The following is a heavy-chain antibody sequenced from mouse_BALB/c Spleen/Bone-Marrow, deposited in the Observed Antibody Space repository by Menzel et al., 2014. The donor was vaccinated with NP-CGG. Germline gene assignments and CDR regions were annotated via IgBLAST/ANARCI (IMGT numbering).Heavy chain of an antibody. CDR3: AIIGYQAWFTY. Sequence: VKLVESGTELMKPGASVKISCKATGYAFSTYWIQWLKQRPGHGLDWIGEISPGTGNTNNNEKFRGKATFTADASSNTAYMQLSSLTSEDSAVYFCAIIGYQAWFTYWGQGTLVTVSP. V-gene: IGHV1-9*01. J-gene: IGHJ3*01. CDR1: GYAFSTYW. CDR2: ISPGTGNT. D-gene: IGHD2-2*01.